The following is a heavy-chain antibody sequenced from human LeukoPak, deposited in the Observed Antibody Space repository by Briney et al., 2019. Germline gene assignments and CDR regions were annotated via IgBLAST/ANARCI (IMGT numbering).Heavy chain of an antibody. Sequence: GASVKVSCKASGLTFTSSAMQWVRQARGQRLEWIGWIVVGSGNTNYAQKFQERVTITRDMSTSTAYMELSSLRSEDTAVYYCAAAADIVVVPAASIWGQGTLVTVSS. CDR2: IVVGSGNT. D-gene: IGHD2-2*01. V-gene: IGHV1-58*02. CDR1: GLTFTSSA. J-gene: IGHJ4*02. CDR3: AAAADIVVVPAASI.